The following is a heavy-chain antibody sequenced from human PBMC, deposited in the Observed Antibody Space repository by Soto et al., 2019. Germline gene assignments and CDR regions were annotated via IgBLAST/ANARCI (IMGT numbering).Heavy chain of an antibody. J-gene: IGHJ5*02. CDR1: GFSLSTSGVG. V-gene: IGHV2-5*02. Sequence: QITLKESGPTLVKPTQTLTLTCTFSGFSLSTSGVGVGWIRQPPGKALEWLALIYWDDDKRYSPSLKSRLTITKDTSKNHVVLTITNMDPVDTATYYCAHSLIGYYYDSSGSNWFDPWGQGTLVTVSS. D-gene: IGHD3-22*01. CDR3: AHSLIGYYYDSSGSNWFDP. CDR2: IYWDDDK.